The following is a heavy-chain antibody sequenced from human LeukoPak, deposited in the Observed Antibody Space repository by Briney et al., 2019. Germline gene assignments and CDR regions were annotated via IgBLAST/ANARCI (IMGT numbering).Heavy chain of an antibody. V-gene: IGHV3-21*01. CDR3: ASSSNSGNDFRPRTDY. D-gene: IGHD5-12*01. Sequence: GGSLRLSCTPSGLSISSHSMNWVRQAPGKGLEWVSSISYSSRHIHYADSVKGRFTISRDNAKNSLYLQVNSLRAEDTAVYYCASSSNSGNDFRPRTDYWGQGTLATVSS. J-gene: IGHJ4*02. CDR1: GLSISSHS. CDR2: ISYSSRHI.